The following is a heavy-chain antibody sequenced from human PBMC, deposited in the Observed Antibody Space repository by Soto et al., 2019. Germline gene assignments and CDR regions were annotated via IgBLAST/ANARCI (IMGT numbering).Heavy chain of an antibody. D-gene: IGHD2-8*01. CDR2: ISSDGRST. CDR3: GRVGNGEGYY. V-gene: IGHV3-74*01. CDR1: GFTFSNYP. Sequence: EVQLVESGGDLVQPGGFLRLSCAASGFTFSNYPMYWVRQTPGKGLVWVSRISSDGRSTIYADSVKGRFTISRDNARNTLYLQMNTLRAEDTAVYYCGRVGNGEGYYWGQGTLVTVSS. J-gene: IGHJ4*02.